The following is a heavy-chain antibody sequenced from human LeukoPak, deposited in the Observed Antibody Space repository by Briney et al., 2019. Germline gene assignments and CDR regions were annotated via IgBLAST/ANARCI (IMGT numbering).Heavy chain of an antibody. J-gene: IGHJ4*02. CDR1: GFTFSSYA. CDR3: AKDARITMTVVGVDY. V-gene: IGHV3-23*01. Sequence: GGSLRLSCAPSGFTFSSYAMSWVRPAPGKGMEWVSAVSGSGGSTYYADSVKGRSTISRDNSKTTLYLQMNSLRAEDTAVYCCAKDARITMTVVGVDYWGQGTLVTVSS. D-gene: IGHD3-22*01. CDR2: VSGSGGST.